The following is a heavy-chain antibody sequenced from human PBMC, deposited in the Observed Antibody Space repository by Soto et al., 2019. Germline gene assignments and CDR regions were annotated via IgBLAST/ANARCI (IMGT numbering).Heavy chain of an antibody. D-gene: IGHD3-22*01. Sequence: SLRLSGAASGFTFDGYAMHWVRQAPGKCLEWVSGISWNSGSIGYADSVKGRFTISRDNAKNSLYLQMNSLRAEDTALYYCAKDQGVLTYYYDSSGFDAFDIWGQGTMVTVS. CDR1: GFTFDGYA. CDR3: AKDQGVLTYYYDSSGFDAFDI. CDR2: ISWNSGSI. V-gene: IGHV3-9*01. J-gene: IGHJ3*02.